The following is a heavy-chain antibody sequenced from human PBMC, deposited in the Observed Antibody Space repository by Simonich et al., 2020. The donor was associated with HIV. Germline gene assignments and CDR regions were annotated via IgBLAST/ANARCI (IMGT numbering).Heavy chain of an antibody. CDR2: IYHRGST. Sequence: QVQLQESGPGLVKPSETLSLTCAVSGYSISSCNYWGWIRQPPGKGLVWIGTIYHRGSTYYNPSLKSRVTISIDTSKNQFSLKLSSVTAADTAVYYCARDRGYSGYDFDYWGQGTLVTVSS. CDR1: GYSISSCNY. V-gene: IGHV4-38-2*02. D-gene: IGHD5-12*01. J-gene: IGHJ4*02. CDR3: ARDRGYSGYDFDY.